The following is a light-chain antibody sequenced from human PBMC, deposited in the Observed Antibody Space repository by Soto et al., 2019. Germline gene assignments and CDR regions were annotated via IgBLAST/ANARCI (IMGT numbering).Light chain of an antibody. J-gene: IGKJ2*01. Sequence: EIVLTQSPGTLSLSPGERATLSFRASQSVSSSYLAWYQHKPGQAPRLLIYGASSRATGIPDRFSGSGSGTDFTLTISRLEPEDFAVYYWQQYGSSPHTFGQGTKLEIK. V-gene: IGKV3-20*01. CDR3: QQYGSSPHT. CDR2: GAS. CDR1: QSVSSSY.